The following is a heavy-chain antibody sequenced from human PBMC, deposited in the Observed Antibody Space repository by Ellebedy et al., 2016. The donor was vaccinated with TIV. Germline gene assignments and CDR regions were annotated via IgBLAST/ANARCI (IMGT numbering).Heavy chain of an antibody. V-gene: IGHV3-11*06. CDR1: EFTFSDYH. D-gene: IGHD1-1*01. Sequence: GESLKISCAASEFTFSDYHMSWIRQAPGKGLEWVSYISSSSSSTNYADSVKGRFTISRDDAKNSLYLQMNSLRAEDTAVYYCAREHMTSTGSPLDYWGQGTLVTVSS. CDR3: AREHMTSTGSPLDY. J-gene: IGHJ4*02. CDR2: ISSSSSST.